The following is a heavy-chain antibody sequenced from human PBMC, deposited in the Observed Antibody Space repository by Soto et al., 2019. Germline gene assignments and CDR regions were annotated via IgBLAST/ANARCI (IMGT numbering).Heavy chain of an antibody. CDR1: GFTFSSYA. J-gene: IGHJ4*02. V-gene: IGHV3-23*01. CDR2: ISGSGGST. CDR3: ASAPVVEMATIVDY. Sequence: GGSLRLSCAASGFTFSSYAMSWVRQAPGKGLEWVSAISGSGGSTYYADSVKGRFTISRDNSKNTLYLQMNSLRAEDTAVYYCASAPVVEMATIVDYWGQGTLVTVSS. D-gene: IGHD5-12*01.